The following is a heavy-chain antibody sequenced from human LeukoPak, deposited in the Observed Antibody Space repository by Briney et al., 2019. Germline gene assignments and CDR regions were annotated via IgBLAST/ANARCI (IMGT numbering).Heavy chain of an antibody. J-gene: IGHJ5*02. CDR3: ARGTMITFGGVIEA. CDR2: IFYSGST. V-gene: IGHV4-39*07. D-gene: IGHD3-16*02. Sequence: PSETLSLTCTVSGGSISTSNYYWGWIRQPPGKGLEWIGNIFYSGSTYYNPSLKSRVTISVDTSKNQFSLKLSSVTAADTAVYYCARGTMITFGGVIEAWGQGTLVTVSS. CDR1: GGSISTSNYY.